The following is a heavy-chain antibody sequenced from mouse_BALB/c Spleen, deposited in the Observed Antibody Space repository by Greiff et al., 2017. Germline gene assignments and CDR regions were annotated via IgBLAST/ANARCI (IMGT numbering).Heavy chain of an antibody. D-gene: IGHD4-1*01. J-gene: IGHJ1*01. CDR2: IDPYDSET. V-gene: IGHV1-74*01. CDR1: GYTFTSYW. Sequence: QVQLQQPGAELVRPGASVKLSCKASGYTFTSYWMNWVKQRPGQGLEWIGRIDPYDSETHYKQKFKDKAILTVDKSSSTAYMRLSRLTSEDSAFYYCAKGTGTWYFDVWGAGTTVTVSS. CDR3: AKGTGTWYFDV.